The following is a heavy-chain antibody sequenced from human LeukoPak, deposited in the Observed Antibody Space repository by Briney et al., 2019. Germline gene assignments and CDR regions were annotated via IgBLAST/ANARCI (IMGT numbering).Heavy chain of an antibody. V-gene: IGHV3-74*01. CDR3: AREGHNWNDVCAFDI. Sequence: GGSLRLSCAASGFSFSSYWMHWVRQPPGKGLVWVSRINTDGSSTGYADSVKGRFTISRDNAKNTLYLQMNSLRAEDTAVYYCAREGHNWNDVCAFDIWGQGTMVTVSS. D-gene: IGHD1-1*01. CDR1: GFSFSSYW. J-gene: IGHJ3*02. CDR2: INTDGSST.